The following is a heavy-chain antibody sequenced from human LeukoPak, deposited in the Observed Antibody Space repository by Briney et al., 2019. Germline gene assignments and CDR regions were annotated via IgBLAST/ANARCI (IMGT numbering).Heavy chain of an antibody. Sequence: GGSLRLSCEASGFTFSSYALSWVRQAPGKGLEWVSAISGGGGKTWYADSVKGRFTISRDNSKNTLYLQMNSLRAEDTALYYCAKDPIVFNSGDYYLGAFNIWGQGAMVTVSS. V-gene: IGHV3-23*01. CDR2: ISGGGGKT. CDR3: AKDPIVFNSGDYYLGAFNI. D-gene: IGHD2-21*02. J-gene: IGHJ3*02. CDR1: GFTFSSYA.